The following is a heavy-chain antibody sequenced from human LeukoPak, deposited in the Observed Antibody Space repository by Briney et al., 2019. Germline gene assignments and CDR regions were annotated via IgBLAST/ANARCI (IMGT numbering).Heavy chain of an antibody. V-gene: IGHV3-30-3*01. Sequence: GRSLRLSCAASGFTFSSYAMHWVRQAPGKGLEWVAVISYDGSSKYYADSVKGRFTISRDNSKNTLYLQMNSLRAEDTAVYYCARERGSMIVDYWGQGTLVTVSS. CDR1: GFTFSSYA. D-gene: IGHD3-22*01. J-gene: IGHJ4*02. CDR3: ARERGSMIVDY. CDR2: ISYDGSSK.